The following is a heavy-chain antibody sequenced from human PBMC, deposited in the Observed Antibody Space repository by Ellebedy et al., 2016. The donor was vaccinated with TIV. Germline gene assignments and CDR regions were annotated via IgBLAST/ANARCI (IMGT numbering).Heavy chain of an antibody. D-gene: IGHD3-10*01. CDR3: TRDYYGSGPDLDY. V-gene: IGHV3-7*04. J-gene: IGHJ4*02. CDR2: IKQDGGEK. Sequence: PGGSLRLSCAASGFTFSNNWMGWVRQAPGKGLEWVAKIKQDGGEKYYVDSVKGRFIISRDNAKNSLYLQMNSLRVEDTAVYYCTRDYYGSGPDLDYWGQGNLVTVSS. CDR1: GFTFSNNW.